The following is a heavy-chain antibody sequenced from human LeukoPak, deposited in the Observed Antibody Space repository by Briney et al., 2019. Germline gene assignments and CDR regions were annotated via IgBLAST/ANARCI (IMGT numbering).Heavy chain of an antibody. D-gene: IGHD5-12*01. V-gene: IGHV4-59*12. CDR2: IYYSGST. J-gene: IGHJ4*02. Sequence: SETLSLTCTGSGGSISSYYWSWIRQPPGKGLEWIGYIYYSGSTNYNPSLKSRVTISVDTSKNQFSLKLSSVTAADTAVYYCARDGVATTWGIIDYWGQGTLVPVSS. CDR3: ARDGVATTWGIIDY. CDR1: GGSISSYY.